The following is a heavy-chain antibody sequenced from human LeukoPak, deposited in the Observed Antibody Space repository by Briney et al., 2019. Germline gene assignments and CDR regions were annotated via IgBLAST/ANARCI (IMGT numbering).Heavy chain of an antibody. Sequence: ASVKVSCKTSGYTFTSHYMHWVRQAPGQGLEWMGWINPDNGGTNYAQKFQGRVTMTRDMSISTAYMELSRLRSDDTAVYYCARDPSNSGYDYLYYFDYWGQGTLVTVSS. CDR3: ARDPSNSGYDYLYYFDY. D-gene: IGHD5-12*01. J-gene: IGHJ4*02. CDR1: GYTFTSHY. V-gene: IGHV1-2*02. CDR2: INPDNGGT.